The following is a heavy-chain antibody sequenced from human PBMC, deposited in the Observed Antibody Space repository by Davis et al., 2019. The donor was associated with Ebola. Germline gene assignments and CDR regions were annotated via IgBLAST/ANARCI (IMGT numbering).Heavy chain of an antibody. V-gene: IGHV1-18*01. Sequence: ASVKVSCKASGYSFNTYGLSWVRQAPGQGLEWMGWINPDNGDTNYAQSLQGRVTMTADSSTSTAYMEVGSLRSDDTAVYYCARAQFPTTSDHWGQGTLVTVSS. J-gene: IGHJ4*02. CDR1: GYSFNTYG. CDR2: INPDNGDT. CDR3: ARAQFPTTSDH. D-gene: IGHD1-1*01.